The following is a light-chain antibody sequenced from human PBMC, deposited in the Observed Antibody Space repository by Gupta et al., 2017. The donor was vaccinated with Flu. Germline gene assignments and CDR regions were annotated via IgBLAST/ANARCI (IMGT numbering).Light chain of an antibody. CDR3: GSYTTSATWV. V-gene: IGLV2-14*01. Sequence: SALTQPASVSVSPGQSITISCTGTSSDVGGYNYVSWYRQHPGKAPKLMIYEVSKRPAGVSNGLSGSKAGNTATLTISGRQDEEEADYFCGSYTTSATWVFGGGTKLTVL. CDR1: SSDVGGYNY. CDR2: EVS. J-gene: IGLJ3*02.